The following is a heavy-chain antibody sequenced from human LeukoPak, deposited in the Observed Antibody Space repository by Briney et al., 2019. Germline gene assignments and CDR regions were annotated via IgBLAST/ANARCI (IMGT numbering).Heavy chain of an antibody. J-gene: IGHJ5*02. D-gene: IGHD3-3*01. CDR2: ISGSGDGT. CDR3: ARGHDFWSGYYNWFDP. V-gene: IGHV3-23*01. Sequence: PGGSLRLSCAASGFTFSTYAMSWVRQAPGKGLEWVSAISGSGDGTYYADSVKGRFTISRDNAKNSLYLQMNSLRAEDTAVYYCARGHDFWSGYYNWFDPWGQGTLVTVSS. CDR1: GFTFSTYA.